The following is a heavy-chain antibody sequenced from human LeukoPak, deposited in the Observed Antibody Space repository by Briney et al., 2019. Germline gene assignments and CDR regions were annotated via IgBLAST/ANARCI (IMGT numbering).Heavy chain of an antibody. CDR3: AKVGRLIAARPDYFDY. CDR2: MNPNSGNT. CDR1: GYTFTSYD. D-gene: IGHD6-6*01. J-gene: IGHJ4*02. V-gene: IGHV1-8*01. Sequence: ASVKVSCKASGYTFTSYDINWVRQATGQGLEWMGWMNPNSGNTGYAQKFQGRVTMTRNTSISTAYMELNSLRAEDTAVYYCAKVGRLIAARPDYFDYWGQGTLVTVSS.